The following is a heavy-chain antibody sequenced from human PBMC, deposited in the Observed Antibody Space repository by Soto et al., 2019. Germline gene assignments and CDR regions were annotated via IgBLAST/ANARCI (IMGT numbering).Heavy chain of an antibody. CDR3: AREGLRGGSGGYHDYYYVMDV. V-gene: IGHV1-18*04. Sequence: GASVKVSCKASGYTFTSYDISWVRQAPGQGLEWMGWISAYNGNTNYAQKLQGRVTMTTDTSTSTAYMELRSLRSDDTAVYYCAREGLRGGSGGYHDYYYVMDVWGQETTVTASS. J-gene: IGHJ6*02. CDR1: GYTFTSYD. D-gene: IGHD3-10*01. CDR2: ISAYNGNT.